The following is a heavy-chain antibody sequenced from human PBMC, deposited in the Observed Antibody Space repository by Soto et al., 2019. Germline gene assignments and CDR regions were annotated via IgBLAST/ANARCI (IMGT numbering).Heavy chain of an antibody. Sequence: QVQLVQSGAEVKKPGASVKVYCKASGYTFTSYYMHWVRHAPGHGLEWMGIINPSGGSTSYAQKFQGRVTMTRDTSTSTVYMELSSLRSEDTAVYYCARGGEGYCSGGSCYSKRVDSYYYYMDVWGKGTTVTVSS. CDR2: INPSGGST. V-gene: IGHV1-46*03. CDR1: GYTFTSYY. D-gene: IGHD2-15*01. CDR3: ARGGEGYCSGGSCYSKRVDSYYYYMDV. J-gene: IGHJ6*03.